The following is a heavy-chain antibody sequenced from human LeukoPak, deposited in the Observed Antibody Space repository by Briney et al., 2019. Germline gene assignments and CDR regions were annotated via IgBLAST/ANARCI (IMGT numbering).Heavy chain of an antibody. CDR2: FIPIFGTA. Sequence: GSSVKVSCKASGGTFISYAISWVRQAPGQGLEWMGGFIPIFGTANYAQKFQGRVTITTDESTSTAYMELSSLRSEDTEVYYCATARYYDILTGYYHFDYWGQGTLVTVSS. J-gene: IGHJ4*02. CDR1: GGTFISYA. CDR3: ATARYYDILTGYYHFDY. D-gene: IGHD3-9*01. V-gene: IGHV1-69*05.